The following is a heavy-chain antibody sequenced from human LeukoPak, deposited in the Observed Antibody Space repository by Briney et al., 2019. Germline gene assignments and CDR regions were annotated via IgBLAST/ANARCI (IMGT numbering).Heavy chain of an antibody. Sequence: ASVKVSCKASGYTFTGYYMHWVRQAPGQGLEWMGRINPNSGGTNYAQKFQGRVTMTRDTSISTAYMELSRLRSDDTAVYYCARGAGSSGISDFDYWGQGTLVTVSS. D-gene: IGHD6-19*01. CDR3: ARGAGSSGISDFDY. J-gene: IGHJ4*02. CDR1: GYTFTGYY. CDR2: INPNSGGT. V-gene: IGHV1-2*06.